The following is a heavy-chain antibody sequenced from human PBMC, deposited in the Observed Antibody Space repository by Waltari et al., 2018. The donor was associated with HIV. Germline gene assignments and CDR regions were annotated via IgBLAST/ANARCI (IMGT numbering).Heavy chain of an antibody. D-gene: IGHD6-13*01. J-gene: IGHJ6*02. CDR1: GFTFSNYL. V-gene: IGHV3-30*02. CDR3: ARGGLAISPAGTRLYTGMDV. Sequence: QVHLVESGGGVVQPGGSLKLSCAASGFTFSNYLMPCVRQAPGKGLEWVTFIYYDGNNKNYADSVKGRFTISRDNSKKTVYLQMNSLRHEDTALYYCARGGLAISPAGTRLYTGMDVWGQGTTVTVSS. CDR2: IYYDGNNK.